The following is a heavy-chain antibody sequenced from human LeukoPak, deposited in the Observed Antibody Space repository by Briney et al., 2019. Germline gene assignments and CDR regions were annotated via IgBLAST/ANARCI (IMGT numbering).Heavy chain of an antibody. CDR2: INPNSGGT. J-gene: IGHJ6*02. CDR1: GYTFTGYY. Sequence: ASVKVSCKASGYTFTGYYVHWVRQAPGQGLEWMGWINPNSGGTNYAQKFQGRVTMTRDTSISTAYMELSRLRSDDTAVYYCAQSSGYPSYYYYGMDVWGQGTTVTVSS. CDR3: AQSSGYPSYYYYGMDV. V-gene: IGHV1-2*02. D-gene: IGHD3-22*01.